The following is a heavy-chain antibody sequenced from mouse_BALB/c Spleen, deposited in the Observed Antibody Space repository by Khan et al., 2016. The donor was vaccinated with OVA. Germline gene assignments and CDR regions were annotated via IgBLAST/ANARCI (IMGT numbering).Heavy chain of an antibody. Sequence: EVELVESGGGLVRPGGSLKLSCAASGFSFSSYSMSWVRQTPEKRLEWVATISSGGSYTYYPDSVKGRFTISRDNAKNTLYLQVNSLRSEDTAMYYCAGHRRYYGSSPYFDYWGQGTTLTVSS. CDR1: GFSFSSYS. CDR3: AGHRRYYGSSPYFDY. CDR2: ISSGGSYT. J-gene: IGHJ2*01. D-gene: IGHD1-1*01. V-gene: IGHV5-9-3*01.